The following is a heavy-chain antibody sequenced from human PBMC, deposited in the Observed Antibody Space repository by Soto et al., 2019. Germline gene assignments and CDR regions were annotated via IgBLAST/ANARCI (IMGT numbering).Heavy chain of an antibody. CDR1: GFPFSTSA. D-gene: IGHD3-9*01. CDR2: ISGTSDAA. J-gene: IGHJ4*02. Sequence: EVQLLESGGGLVQPGGSLRLSCAASGFPFSTSAMNWVRQAPGKGLEWVSIISGTSDAAHYAESVKGRFTSSRDNSKNTLYLQMNSLRAEDTAVYYCARGEGYYDILTGYYNVDPDFDYWGQGTLVTVSS. V-gene: IGHV3-23*01. CDR3: ARGEGYYDILTGYYNVDPDFDY.